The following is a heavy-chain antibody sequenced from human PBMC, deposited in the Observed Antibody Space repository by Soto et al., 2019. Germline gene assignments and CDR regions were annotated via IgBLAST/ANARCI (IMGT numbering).Heavy chain of an antibody. J-gene: IGHJ4*02. CDR1: GFTFSNYA. Sequence: EVQLLESGGGLVQPGGSLRLSCAASGFTFSNYAMSWVRKAPGKGLEWVSFISGSRDSTYYADSVKGRFTISRDNSKNTLYVQMNSLRAEDTAVYYCAKVKTWTYLDFWGQGSLVTVSS. CDR2: ISGSRDST. D-gene: IGHD5-12*01. V-gene: IGHV3-23*01. CDR3: AKVKTWTYLDF.